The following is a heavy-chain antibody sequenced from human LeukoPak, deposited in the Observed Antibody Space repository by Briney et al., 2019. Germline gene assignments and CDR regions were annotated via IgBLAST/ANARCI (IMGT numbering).Heavy chain of an antibody. CDR2: INPNSGGT. V-gene: IGHV1-2*02. CDR1: GYTLTELS. D-gene: IGHD2-15*01. CDR3: ARDGGDVVTGFDP. Sequence: GASVKVSCKVSGYTLTELSMHWVRQAPGQGLEWMGWINPNSGGTNYAQKFQGRVTMTRDTSISTAYMELSRLRSDDTAVYYCARDGGDVVTGFDPWGQGTLVTVSS. J-gene: IGHJ5*02.